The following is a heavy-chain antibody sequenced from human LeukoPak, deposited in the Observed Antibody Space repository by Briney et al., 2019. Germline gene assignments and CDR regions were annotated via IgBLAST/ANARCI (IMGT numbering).Heavy chain of an antibody. CDR3: ARVEGSGSYSDY. V-gene: IGHV1-69*05. CDR1: GGTFSSYA. Sequence: GASVKVSCKASGGTFSSYAISWVRQAPGQGLDWVGGIIPIFGTANYAQKYHGRVTITTADTTSTAYMELSSLRSEDTAVYNCARVEGSGSYSDYWGQGTLVTVSS. J-gene: IGHJ4*02. D-gene: IGHD3-10*01. CDR2: IIPIFGTA.